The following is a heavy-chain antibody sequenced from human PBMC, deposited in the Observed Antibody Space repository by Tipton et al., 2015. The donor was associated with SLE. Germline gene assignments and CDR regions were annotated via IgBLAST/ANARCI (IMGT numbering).Heavy chain of an antibody. D-gene: IGHD6-19*01. CDR2: IYYSGST. V-gene: IGHV4-61*05. CDR1: GGSISSSSYY. CDR3: ARGNQIAVAGAFDI. Sequence: TLSLTCTVSGGSISSSSYYWGWIRQPPGKGLEWIGYIYYSGSTNYNPSLKSRVTISVDTSKNQFSLKLSSVTAADTAVYYCARGNQIAVAGAFDIWGQGTMGTVSS. J-gene: IGHJ3*02.